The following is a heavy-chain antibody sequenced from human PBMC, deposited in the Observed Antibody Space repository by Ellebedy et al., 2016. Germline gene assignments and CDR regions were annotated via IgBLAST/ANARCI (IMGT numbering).Heavy chain of an antibody. CDR1: GDSVSSNSVA. J-gene: IGHJ4*02. D-gene: IGHD4-23*01. CDR3: ARDSGDNYGAFCFDY. CDR2: TFYRPKWYN. Sequence: SQTLSLTCAISGDSVSSNSVAWNWLRQSPSRGLEWLGRTFYRPKWYNNTAVSVKSRLTINADTSKNQFSLHLNSVTPEDTAVYYCARDSGDNYGAFCFDYWGQGILVTVAS. V-gene: IGHV6-1*01.